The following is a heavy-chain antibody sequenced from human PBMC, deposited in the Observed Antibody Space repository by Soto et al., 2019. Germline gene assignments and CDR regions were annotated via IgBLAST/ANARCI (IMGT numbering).Heavy chain of an antibody. CDR3: ARVAVDDSSGYYHGYFDY. CDR2: IYYSGTT. J-gene: IGHJ4*02. Sequence: SETLSLTCAVSGYSISRSNWWGWILQPPGKELEWIGYIYYSGTTYYNPSLKSRVTMSVDTSKNQFHLKLSSVTAADTAVYYCARVAVDDSSGYYHGYFDYWCQGTLVT. D-gene: IGHD3-22*01. CDR1: GYSISRSNW. V-gene: IGHV4-28*03.